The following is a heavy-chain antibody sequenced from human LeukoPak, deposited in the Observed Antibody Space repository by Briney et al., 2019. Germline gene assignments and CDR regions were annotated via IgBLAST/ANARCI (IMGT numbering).Heavy chain of an antibody. CDR3: ARDGYYDSSAFDI. CDR1: GFTFSSYW. V-gene: IGHV3-74*01. CDR2: INSDGSST. J-gene: IGHJ3*02. D-gene: IGHD3-22*01. Sequence: PGGSLRLSCAASGFTFSSYWMRWVRQAPGKRLVWVSRINSDGSSTSYADSVKGRFTTSRDNAKNSLYLQMNSLRAEDTAVYYCARDGYYDSSAFDIWGQGTMVTVSS.